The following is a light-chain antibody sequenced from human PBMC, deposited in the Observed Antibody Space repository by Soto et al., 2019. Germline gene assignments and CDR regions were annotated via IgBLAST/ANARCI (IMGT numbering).Light chain of an antibody. CDR2: DVT. J-gene: IGLJ1*01. Sequence: QSVLTQPRSVSGSPGQSVTISCTGTSSDVGGYNYASWYQHHPGKAPKLMIYDVTKRPSGVRDRFSASKSGNTASLTISGLQAEDEADYYCCSYAGSYTYVFGTGTKVTFL. CDR1: SSDVGGYNY. CDR3: CSYAGSYTYV. V-gene: IGLV2-11*01.